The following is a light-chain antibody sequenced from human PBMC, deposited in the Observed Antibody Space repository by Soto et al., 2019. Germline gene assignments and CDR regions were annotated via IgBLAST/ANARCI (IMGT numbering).Light chain of an antibody. J-gene: IGKJ1*01. V-gene: IGKV1-39*01. CDR3: QQCYSSPPT. CDR1: KSISNH. CDR2: AAS. Sequence: DIQMTQSPSSLSASVEDRVIITCRASKSISNHLNWYKQKPGKAPKLLILAASSLQSGVPSRFSASRSGPDFTLTISSLQPEEFATYYCQQCYSSPPTFGQGTKVEIK.